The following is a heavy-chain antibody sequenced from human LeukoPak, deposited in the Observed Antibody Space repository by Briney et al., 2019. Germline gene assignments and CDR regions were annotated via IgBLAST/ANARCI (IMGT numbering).Heavy chain of an antibody. CDR1: GGSISDYY. V-gene: IGHV4-4*07. Sequence: SETLSLTCSVSGGSISDYYWSWIRQPAGKALEWTGRIYTSGSTNYNPSLMSRVTMSIDRPKNQFSLKVTSVTAADTAVYYCARIDQYYFDYWGQGTLVTVSS. CDR2: IYTSGST. J-gene: IGHJ4*02. CDR3: ARIDQYYFDY.